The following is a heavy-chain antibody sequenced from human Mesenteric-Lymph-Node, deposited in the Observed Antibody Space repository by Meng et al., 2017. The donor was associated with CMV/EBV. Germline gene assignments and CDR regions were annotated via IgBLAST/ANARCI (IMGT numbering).Heavy chain of an antibody. V-gene: IGHV3-53*01. CDR1: EFIVSQNY. CDR2: IYGGGTT. CDR3: ARGGITMIVFSYYGMDV. J-gene: IGHJ6*02. D-gene: IGHD3-22*01. Sequence: GGSLRLSCAAFEFIVSQNYMSWVRQAPGKGPEWVSVIYGGGTTYYADSVKGRFTISRDNAKNSLYLQMNSLRAEDTAVYYCARGGITMIVFSYYGMDVWGQGTTVTVSS.